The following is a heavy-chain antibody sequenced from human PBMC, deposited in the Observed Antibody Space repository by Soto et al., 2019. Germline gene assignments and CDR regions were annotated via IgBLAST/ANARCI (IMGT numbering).Heavy chain of an antibody. CDR2: ISYDGSNK. Sequence: QVQLVESGGGVVQPGRSLRLSCAASGFTFSSYAMHWVRQAPGKGLEWVAVISYDGSNKYYADSVKGRFTISRDNSKNTLYLQMNSLRAEDTAVDYCARVWGYSYGFDYWGQGTLVTVSS. CDR1: GFTFSSYA. J-gene: IGHJ4*02. V-gene: IGHV3-30-3*01. CDR3: ARVWGYSYGFDY. D-gene: IGHD5-18*01.